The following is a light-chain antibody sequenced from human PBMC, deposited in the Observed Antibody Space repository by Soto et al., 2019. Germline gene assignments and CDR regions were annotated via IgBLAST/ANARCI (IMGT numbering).Light chain of an antibody. Sequence: EIVLTQSPATLSLSAGERATLSCRASQTVSSSLAWYQQKPGQAPRLLIYEASNRATGIPARFRGSGSGTDFTLTISRLEPEDFAIYYCQQYGTTPYTFGQGTRLENK. CDR3: QQYGTTPYT. V-gene: IGKV3-11*01. CDR2: EAS. CDR1: QTVSSS. J-gene: IGKJ5*01.